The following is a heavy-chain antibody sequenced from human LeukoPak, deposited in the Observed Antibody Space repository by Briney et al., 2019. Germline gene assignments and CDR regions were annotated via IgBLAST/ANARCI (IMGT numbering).Heavy chain of an antibody. V-gene: IGHV4-39*07. CDR1: GGSISSSSYY. CDR2: IYYSGST. CDR3: ARDSDSSGYYYDY. Sequence: SETLSLTCTVSGGSISSSSYYWGWIRQPPGKGLEWIGSIYYSGSTYYNPSLKSRVTISVDTSKNQFSLKLSSVTAADTAVYYCARDSDSSGYYYDYWGQGTLVTVSS. J-gene: IGHJ4*02. D-gene: IGHD3-22*01.